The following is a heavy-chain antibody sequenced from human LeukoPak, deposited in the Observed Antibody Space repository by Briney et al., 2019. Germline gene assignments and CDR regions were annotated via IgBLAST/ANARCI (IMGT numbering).Heavy chain of an antibody. CDR2: ISAYNGNT. CDR3: ARESGDYYHSSGYPDY. J-gene: IGHJ4*02. Sequence: ASVKVSCKASGYTFTSYGISWVRQAPGQGLEWMGWISAYNGNTNYAQKLQGRVTMTTDTSTSTAYMELRSLRSDDTAVYYCARESGDYYHSSGYPDYWGQGTLVTVSS. D-gene: IGHD3-22*01. V-gene: IGHV1-18*01. CDR1: GYTFTSYG.